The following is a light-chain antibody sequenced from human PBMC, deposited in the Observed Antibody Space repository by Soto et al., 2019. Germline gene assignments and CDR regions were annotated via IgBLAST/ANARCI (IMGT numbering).Light chain of an antibody. CDR3: KQSIWAPLT. CDR1: QSISSY. Sequence: DIQMTQSPSSLSASVGDRVTITCRASQSISSYLNWYQQKPGKAPKLLIYAASSLQSGVPSRFSGSGSGTDFTLTIAGLQPEEAASYLCKQSIWAPLTFCGGPNLDIK. V-gene: IGKV1-39*01. J-gene: IGKJ4*01. CDR2: AAS.